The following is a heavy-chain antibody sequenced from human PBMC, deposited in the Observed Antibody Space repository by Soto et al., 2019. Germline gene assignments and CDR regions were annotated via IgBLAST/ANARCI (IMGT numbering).Heavy chain of an antibody. Sequence: GGSLRLSCAASGFTFSTYWMHWVRQAPGKGLVWVSRIHSDGITTLYADSVTGRFTISRDNAKNTVFLQMNSLRAEDTAVYYCATGPTPAFAFWGRGAMVTVSS. CDR1: GFTFSTYW. CDR3: ATGPTPAFAF. CDR2: IHSDGITT. J-gene: IGHJ3*01. D-gene: IGHD1-1*01. V-gene: IGHV3-74*01.